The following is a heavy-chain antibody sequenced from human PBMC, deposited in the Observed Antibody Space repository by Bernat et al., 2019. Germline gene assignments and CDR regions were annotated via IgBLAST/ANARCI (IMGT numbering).Heavy chain of an antibody. D-gene: IGHD3-9*01. V-gene: IGHV3-11*05. CDR2: ISSSSSYT. Sequence: QVQLVESGGGLVKPGGSLRLSCAASGFTFSDYYMSWIRQAPGKGLEWVSYISSSSSYTNYAESVKGRFTISRDNAKNSLYLQMNSLRAEDTAVYYCARDRLHYDILTGYYLFDYWGQGTLVTVSS. CDR3: ARDRLHYDILTGYYLFDY. CDR1: GFTFSDYY. J-gene: IGHJ4*02.